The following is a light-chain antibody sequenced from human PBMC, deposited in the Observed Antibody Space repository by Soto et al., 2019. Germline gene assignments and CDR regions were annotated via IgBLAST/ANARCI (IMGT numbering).Light chain of an antibody. Sequence: QSVLXQPPSASGSPGQSVAISCTGTSSDVGGYNYVSWYQQHPGKAPKLMIYEVNKRPSGVPDRFSGSKSGNTASLTVSGLQAEDEADYYCSSYAGSSNVFGTGTKVTVL. CDR2: EVN. J-gene: IGLJ1*01. V-gene: IGLV2-8*01. CDR1: SSDVGGYNY. CDR3: SSYAGSSNV.